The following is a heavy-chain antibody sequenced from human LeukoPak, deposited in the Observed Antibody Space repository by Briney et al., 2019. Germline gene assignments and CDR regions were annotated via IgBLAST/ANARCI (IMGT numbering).Heavy chain of an antibody. J-gene: IGHJ5*02. CDR1: GFTFSTYS. CDR2: ISSSSSTI. CDR3: AREYSTGFDP. D-gene: IGHD2-15*01. V-gene: IGHV3-48*04. Sequence: SGGSLRLSCAASGFTFSTYSMNWVRQASGKGLEWVSYISSSSSTIYYADSVKGRFTISRDNAKNTLYLQMNSLRAEDTAVYYCAREYSTGFDPWGQGTLVTVSS.